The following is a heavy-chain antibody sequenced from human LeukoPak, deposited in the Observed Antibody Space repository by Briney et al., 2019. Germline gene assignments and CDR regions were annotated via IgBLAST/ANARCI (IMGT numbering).Heavy chain of an antibody. CDR1: GFTVSSNY. Sequence: GGSLRLPCAASGFTVSSNYMSWVRRAPGKGLKGCSGISWKSGSIGYADSVKGRFTISRDNAKNSLYLQMNSLRAEDTALYYCATTYYYDSSGYSWDFDYWGQGTLVTVSS. J-gene: IGHJ4*02. V-gene: IGHV3-9*01. CDR3: ATTYYYDSSGYSWDFDY. CDR2: ISWKSGSI. D-gene: IGHD3-22*01.